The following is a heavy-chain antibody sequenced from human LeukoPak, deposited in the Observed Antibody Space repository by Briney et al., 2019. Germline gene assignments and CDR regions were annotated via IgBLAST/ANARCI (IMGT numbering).Heavy chain of an antibody. Sequence: GGSLRLSCAASGFTFSSYEMNWVRQAPGKGLEWVSYISSSCSTIFYADSVKGRFTISRDNAKNSLYLQMNSLGAEDTAVYYCAELGITMIGGVWGKGTTVTISS. CDR1: GFTFSSYE. CDR3: AELGITMIGGV. D-gene: IGHD3-10*02. CDR2: ISSSCSTI. J-gene: IGHJ6*04. V-gene: IGHV3-48*03.